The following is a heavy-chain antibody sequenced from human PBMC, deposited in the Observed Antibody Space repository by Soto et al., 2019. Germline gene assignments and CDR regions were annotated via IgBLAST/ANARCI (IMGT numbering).Heavy chain of an antibody. J-gene: IGHJ3*02. CDR1: GFPFSTYG. V-gene: IGHV3-33*01. CDR2: IVSDGSAK. CDR3: ARDDAFGNENGFDI. Sequence: QVQLVESGGGVVQPGTSLRLSCAVSGFPFSTYGFHWVRQPPGKGLEWVAVIVSDGSAKYHADSVEGRFTISRDNSKDMLYLLMNSVGAEDTVVYYCARDDAFGNENGFDIWGQGTMVTVSS. D-gene: IGHD1-1*01.